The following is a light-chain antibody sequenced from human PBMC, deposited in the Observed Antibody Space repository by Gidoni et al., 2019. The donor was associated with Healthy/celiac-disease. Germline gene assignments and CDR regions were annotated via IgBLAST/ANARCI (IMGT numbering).Light chain of an antibody. CDR2: AAS. CDR1: QSISSY. CDR3: QQSYSTPST. J-gene: IGKJ1*01. Sequence: IQITLYPSSLSASVGDRVTITCRASQSISSYLNWYQQKPGKAPKLLIYAASSLQSGVPSRFSGSGSGTDFTLTISSLQPEDFATYYCQQSYSTPSTFGQXTKVEIK. V-gene: IGKV1-39*01.